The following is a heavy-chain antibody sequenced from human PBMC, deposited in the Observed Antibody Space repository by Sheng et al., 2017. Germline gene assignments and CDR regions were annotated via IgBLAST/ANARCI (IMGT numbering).Heavy chain of an antibody. J-gene: IGHJ3*02. D-gene: IGHD3-3*01. CDR1: GGSISSYY. V-gene: IGHV4-59*01. CDR3: ARGYNFWSGPYAFDI. CDR2: IYYSGST. Sequence: QVQLQESGPGLVKPSETLSLTCTVSGGSISSYYWSWIRQPPGKGLEWIGYIYYSGSTNYNPSLKSRVTISVDTSKNQFSLKLSSVTAADTAVYYCARGYNFWSGPYAFDIWGQGTMVTVSS.